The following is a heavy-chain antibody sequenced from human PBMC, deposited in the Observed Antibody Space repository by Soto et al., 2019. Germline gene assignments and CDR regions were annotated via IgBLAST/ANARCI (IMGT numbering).Heavy chain of an antibody. V-gene: IGHV1-69*13. D-gene: IGHD3-10*01. CDR3: AKNRLLWYEDFDY. Sequence: SVKVSCKASGYTFTSYDISWVRQAPGQGLEWMRGIIPIFGTANYAQKFQGRVTITADESTSTAYMELSSLRSEDTAMYYCAKNRLLWYEDFDYWGQGTLVTVSS. J-gene: IGHJ4*02. CDR2: IIPIFGTA. CDR1: GYTFTSYD.